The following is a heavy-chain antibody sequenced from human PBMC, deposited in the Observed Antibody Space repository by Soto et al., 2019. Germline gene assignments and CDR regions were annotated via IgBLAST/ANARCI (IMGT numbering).Heavy chain of an antibody. J-gene: IGHJ4*02. CDR1: GFTFSSYA. CDR3: AKDGGAWLVEGPFDY. CDR2: ISGSGGST. V-gene: IGHV3-23*01. D-gene: IGHD6-19*01. Sequence: GGSLRLSCAASGFTFSSYAMSWVRQAPGKGLEWVSAISGSGGSTYYADSVKGRFTISRDNSKNTLYLQMNSLRAEDTAVYYCAKDGGAWLVEGPFDYWGQGTLVTVSS.